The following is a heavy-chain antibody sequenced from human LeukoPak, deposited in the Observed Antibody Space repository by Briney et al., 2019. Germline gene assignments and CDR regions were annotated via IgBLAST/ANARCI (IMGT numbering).Heavy chain of an antibody. Sequence: SETLSLTCTVSGDSITSSSSYYWGWIRQPPGKGLEWIGTISYSGSTYYNPSLKSRVTISVDTSKNQFSLKLSPVTAADTAVYYCARVGVDDSGNIIKYFFDYWGQGTLVTVSS. J-gene: IGHJ4*02. D-gene: IGHD4-23*01. V-gene: IGHV4-39*07. CDR2: ISYSGST. CDR1: GDSITSSSSYY. CDR3: ARVGVDDSGNIIKYFFDY.